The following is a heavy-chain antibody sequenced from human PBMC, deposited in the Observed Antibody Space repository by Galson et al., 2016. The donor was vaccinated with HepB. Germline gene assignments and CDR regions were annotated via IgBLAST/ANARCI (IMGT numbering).Heavy chain of an antibody. CDR1: GFSLSSNEVG. CDR3: VHRRSRTYYFDY. J-gene: IGHJ4*02. CDR2: IYWDDDK. Sequence: PALVKPTQTLTLTCTVSGFSLSSNEVGVGWIRQPPGKALEWLALIYWDDDKRYSPSLKNGLTITKDTSKNQVVLTMTNMDPVDTATYYCVHRRSRTYYFDYWGQGTLVTVSS. V-gene: IGHV2-5*02.